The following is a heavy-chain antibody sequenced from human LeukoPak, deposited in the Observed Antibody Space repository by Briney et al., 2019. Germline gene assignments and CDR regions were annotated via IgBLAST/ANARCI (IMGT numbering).Heavy chain of an antibody. J-gene: IGHJ4*02. Sequence: SETLSLTCTVSGGSINNYYWSWIRQPPGKGLEWIGYIYYTGSTNYNPSLKSRVTISVDTSKNQFSLKLRSVTAADTAVYYCARGWTVAGTFDYWGQGTLVTVSS. CDR1: GGSINNYY. CDR2: IYYTGST. V-gene: IGHV4-59*01. D-gene: IGHD6-19*01. CDR3: ARGWTVAGTFDY.